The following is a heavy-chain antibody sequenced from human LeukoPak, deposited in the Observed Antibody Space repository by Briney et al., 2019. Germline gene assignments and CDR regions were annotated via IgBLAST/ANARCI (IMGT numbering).Heavy chain of an antibody. CDR2: ISSSGNT. CDR3: ARLGAGPTYYDFWSGYSSFYFDY. V-gene: IGHV4-39*02. CDR1: GGSTSGGNYY. D-gene: IGHD3-3*01. Sequence: ASETLSLTCIVSGGSTSGGNYYWGWIRRPPGKGLEWIGGISSSGNTYYNPSLKSRITISVDTSKNHFSLKLSSVTAANTAVYYCARLGAGPTYYDFWSGYSSFYFDYWGQGTLVTVSS. J-gene: IGHJ4*02.